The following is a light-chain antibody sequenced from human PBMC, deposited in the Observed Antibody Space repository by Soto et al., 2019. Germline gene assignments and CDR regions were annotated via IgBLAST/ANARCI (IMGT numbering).Light chain of an antibody. Sequence: EIVMTQSPATLSVSPGERATLSCRASQSVSSNLAWYQQKPGQAPRLLIYGASTRATGIPARFRGSGSGTEFTLTISSLQSEDFAVYYCQQYYNWTWTFGQGTKVEIK. CDR2: GAS. V-gene: IGKV3-15*01. J-gene: IGKJ1*01. CDR1: QSVSSN. CDR3: QQYYNWTWT.